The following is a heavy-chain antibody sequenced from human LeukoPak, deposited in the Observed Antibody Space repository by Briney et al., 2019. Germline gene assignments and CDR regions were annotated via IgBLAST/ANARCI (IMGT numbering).Heavy chain of an antibody. Sequence: SQTLSLTCAISGDSVSSNSAAWNWIRQSPSRGLEWLGRPYYRSKWYNDYAVSVKSRISINPDTSKNQFSLQLNSVTPEDTAVYYCARDLGYCSGGSCYSDYYYYGMDVWGQGTTVTVSS. J-gene: IGHJ6*02. V-gene: IGHV6-1*01. CDR1: GDSVSSNSAA. CDR3: ARDLGYCSGGSCYSDYYYYGMDV. CDR2: PYYRSKWYN. D-gene: IGHD2-15*01.